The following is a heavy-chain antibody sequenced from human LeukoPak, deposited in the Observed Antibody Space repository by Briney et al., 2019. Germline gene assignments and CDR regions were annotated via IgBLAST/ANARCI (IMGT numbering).Heavy chain of an antibody. CDR3: ARHQYYYDSSGYYYAAFDI. CDR2: IIPIFGTA. V-gene: IGHV1-69*05. J-gene: IGHJ3*02. D-gene: IGHD3-22*01. CDR1: GGTFSSYA. Sequence: SVKVSCKASGGTFSSYAISWVRQAPGQGLEWMGRIIPIFGTANYAQKFQGRVTITTDESTSTAYMELSSLRSEDTAVYYCARHQYYYDSSGYYYAAFDIWGQGTMVTVSS.